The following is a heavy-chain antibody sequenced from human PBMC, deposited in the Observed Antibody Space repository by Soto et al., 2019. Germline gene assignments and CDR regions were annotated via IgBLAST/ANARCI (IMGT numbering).Heavy chain of an antibody. CDR1: GFTFSRYG. J-gene: IGHJ4*02. CDR2: ISYDGSNK. V-gene: IGHV3-30*18. CDR3: AKAAVAEIDY. D-gene: IGHD6-19*01. Sequence: GGSMRLSCAASGFTFSRYGMHWVRQAPGKGLEWVAVISYDGSNKYYADSVKGRFTISRDNSKNTLYLQMNSLRAEDTAVYYCAKAAVAEIDYWGQGTLVTVSS.